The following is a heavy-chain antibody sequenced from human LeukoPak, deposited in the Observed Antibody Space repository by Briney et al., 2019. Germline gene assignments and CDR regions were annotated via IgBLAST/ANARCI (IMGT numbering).Heavy chain of an antibody. Sequence: NPGGSLRLSCAASGYTFRRNGMHWVRQAPGKGLEWVSSISSSSSYIYYADSVKGRFTISRDNAKNSLYLQMNSLRAEDTAVYYCVRRGSSFAQMYYYYMDVWGKGTTVTVSS. CDR3: VRRGSSFAQMYYYYMDV. J-gene: IGHJ6*03. CDR1: GYTFRRNG. D-gene: IGHD2-2*01. CDR2: ISSSSSYI. V-gene: IGHV3-21*01.